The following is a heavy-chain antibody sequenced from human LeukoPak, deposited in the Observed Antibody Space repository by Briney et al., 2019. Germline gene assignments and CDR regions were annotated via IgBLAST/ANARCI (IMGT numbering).Heavy chain of an antibody. V-gene: IGHV1-69*05. Sequence: SVKVSCKASGGTFSSYAISWVRQAPGQGLEWMGGIIPIFGTANYAQKFQGRVTISTDESTSTAYMELSSLRSEDTAVYYCALRPYCSGGSCRPGYWGQGTLVTVSS. D-gene: IGHD2-15*01. CDR3: ALRPYCSGGSCRPGY. CDR1: GGTFSSYA. J-gene: IGHJ4*02. CDR2: IIPIFGTA.